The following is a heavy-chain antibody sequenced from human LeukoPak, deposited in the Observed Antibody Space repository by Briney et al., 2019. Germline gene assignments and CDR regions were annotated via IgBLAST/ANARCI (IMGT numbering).Heavy chain of an antibody. J-gene: IGHJ4*02. CDR2: TTSSSSYI. V-gene: IGHV3-21*06. Sequence: PGGSLRLSCAASGFTFSSYSMNWVRQAPGKGLEWVSSTTSSSSYIYYADSVKGRFTISRDNAKNSLYLQMNSLRVEDTALYYCARRAPSHDFDDWGQGTLVTVSS. CDR3: ARRAPSHDFDD. CDR1: GFTFSSYS.